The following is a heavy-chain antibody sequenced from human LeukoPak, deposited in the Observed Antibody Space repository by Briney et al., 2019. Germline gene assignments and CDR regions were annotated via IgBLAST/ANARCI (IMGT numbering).Heavy chain of an antibody. CDR1: GYTFTGYY. CDR3: AREEEYCSGGSCYSGLDY. V-gene: IGHV1-2*02. J-gene: IGHJ4*02. Sequence: ASVKVSCKASGYTFTGYYMHWVRQAPGQGLEWMGWINPNSGGTNYAQKFQGRVTMTRDTSTSTAYMELSRLRSDDTAVYYCAREEEYCSGGSCYSGLDYWGQGTLVTVSS. CDR2: INPNSGGT. D-gene: IGHD2-15*01.